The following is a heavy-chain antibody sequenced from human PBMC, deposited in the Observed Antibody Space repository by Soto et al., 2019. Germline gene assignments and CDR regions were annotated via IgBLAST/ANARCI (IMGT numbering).Heavy chain of an antibody. D-gene: IGHD6-13*01. CDR2: IYHSGST. CDR1: GGSISSSNW. V-gene: IGHV4-4*02. J-gene: IGHJ4*02. Sequence: PSETLSLTCAVSGGSISSSNWWSWVRQPPGKGLEWIGEIYHSGSTNYNPSLKSRVTILVDKSKNQFSLKSRSVTAADTAVYYCARDKRAAGTWFGYWGQGTLVTVSS. CDR3: ARDKRAAGTWFGY.